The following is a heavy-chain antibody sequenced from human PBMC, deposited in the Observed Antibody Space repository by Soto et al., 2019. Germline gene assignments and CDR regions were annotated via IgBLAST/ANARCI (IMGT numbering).Heavy chain of an antibody. V-gene: IGHV1-18*01. CDR2: ISTYSGDT. CDR3: ARHHGPTTSERWFDP. Sequence: GASVKVSCKSSGYTFFTYDISWVRQAPGQGLEWMGWISTYSGDTKYAQKFQGRVTMTTDTSTTTAYLELRSLRSDDTAVYYCARHHGPTTSERWFDPWGQVTLV. CDR1: GYTFFTYD. D-gene: IGHD5-12*01. J-gene: IGHJ5*02.